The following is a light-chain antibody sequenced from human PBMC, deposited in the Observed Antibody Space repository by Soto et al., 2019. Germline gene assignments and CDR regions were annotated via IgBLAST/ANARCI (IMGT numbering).Light chain of an antibody. CDR2: NNN. Sequence: QSVLTQPPSVSGAPGQRVTISCTGSSSNIGAGYDVHWYQQLPGTAPKLLIYNNNNRPSGVPDRFSCSKSGTSASLAITGLQAEDEADYYCQSYDSSLSGYVFGTGTKVTVL. CDR3: QSYDSSLSGYV. V-gene: IGLV1-40*01. CDR1: SSNIGAGYD. J-gene: IGLJ1*01.